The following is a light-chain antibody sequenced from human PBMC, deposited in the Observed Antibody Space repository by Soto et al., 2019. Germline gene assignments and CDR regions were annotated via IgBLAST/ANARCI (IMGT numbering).Light chain of an antibody. V-gene: IGLV1-36*01. CDR1: SSNIGNNP. CDR3: AAWDASLNGRV. CDR2: NNN. Sequence: QSVLTQPPSVSEAPRQRVTISCSGSSSNIGNNPVNWYQQFPGTAPNLLIYNNNERPSGVPDRFSGSKSGTSASLAISGLRSEDEADYYCAAWDASLNGRVFGGGTKLTVL. J-gene: IGLJ3*02.